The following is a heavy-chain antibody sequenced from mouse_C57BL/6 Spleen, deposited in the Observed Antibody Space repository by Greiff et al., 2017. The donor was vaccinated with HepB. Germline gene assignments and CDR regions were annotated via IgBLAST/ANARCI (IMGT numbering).Heavy chain of an antibody. CDR2: IHPSDSDT. J-gene: IGHJ4*01. V-gene: IGHV1-74*01. CDR1: GYTFTSYW. Sequence: QVQLQQPGAELVKPGASVKVSCKASGYTFTSYWMHWVKQRPGQGLEWIGRIHPSDSDTNYNQKFKGKATLTGDKSSSTAYMQLSSLTSEDSAVYYCAIPGGYDVRYAMDYWGQGTSVTVSS. D-gene: IGHD2-2*01. CDR3: AIPGGYDVRYAMDY.